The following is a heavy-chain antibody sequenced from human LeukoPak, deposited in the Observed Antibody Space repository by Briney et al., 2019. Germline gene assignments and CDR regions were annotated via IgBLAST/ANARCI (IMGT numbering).Heavy chain of an antibody. Sequence: SETLSFTCTVSGGSISSGDYYWSWIRQPPGKGLEWIGYIYYSGSTYYNPSLKSRVTISVDTSKNQFSLKLSSETAADTAVYYCAREKKGDGYKIWGQGTLVTVSS. CDR2: IYYSGST. V-gene: IGHV4-30-4*08. J-gene: IGHJ4*02. D-gene: IGHD5-24*01. CDR1: GGSISSGDYY. CDR3: AREKKGDGYKI.